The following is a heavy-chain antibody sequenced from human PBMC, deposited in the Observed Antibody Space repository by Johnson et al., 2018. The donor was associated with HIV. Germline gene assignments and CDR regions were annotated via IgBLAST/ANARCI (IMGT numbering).Heavy chain of an antibody. CDR3: AREKTTGWYDDAFDI. D-gene: IGHD6-19*01. CDR2: IWYDGSNK. J-gene: IGHJ3*02. Sequence: VQLVESGGGVVQPGRSLRLSCAASGFTFSSYGMHWVRQAPGKGLEWVAVIWYDGSNKYYADSVKGRFTISRDNSKNTLYLHMTSLRADDTAVYYWAREKTTGWYDDAFDIWGHGTMVTVSS. V-gene: IGHV3-33*01. CDR1: GFTFSSYG.